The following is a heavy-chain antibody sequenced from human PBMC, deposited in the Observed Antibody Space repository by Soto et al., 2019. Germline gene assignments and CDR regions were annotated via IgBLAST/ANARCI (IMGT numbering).Heavy chain of an antibody. Sequence: QVQLQESGPGLVKPSGTLSLTCVVSGGSIGSITSTNWWTWVRQPPGKGLEWIGEIYHSGSTNYNPSLKSRVTISVDKSENQISLKLSSVTAADTAVYYCARTGEYSYAYGYWGRGTLVTVSS. V-gene: IGHV4-4*02. D-gene: IGHD5-18*01. CDR3: ARTGEYSYAYGY. CDR1: GGSIGSITSTNW. CDR2: IYHSGST. J-gene: IGHJ4*02.